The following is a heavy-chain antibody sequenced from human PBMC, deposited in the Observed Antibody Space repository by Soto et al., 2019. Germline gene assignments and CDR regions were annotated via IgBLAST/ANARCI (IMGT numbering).Heavy chain of an antibody. CDR3: ARASWGYTIFDY. CDR1: GGSISSGGYS. Sequence: SETLSLTCAVSGGSISSGGYSWSWIRHPPGKGLEWIGYIYHSGSTYYNPSLKSRVTISVDRSKNQFSLKLSSVTAADTAVYYCARASWGYTIFDYWGQGTLVTVSS. J-gene: IGHJ4*02. CDR2: IYHSGST. D-gene: IGHD1-26*01. V-gene: IGHV4-30-2*01.